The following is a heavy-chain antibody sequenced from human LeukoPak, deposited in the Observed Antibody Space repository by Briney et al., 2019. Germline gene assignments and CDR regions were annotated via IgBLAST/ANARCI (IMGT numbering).Heavy chain of an antibody. Sequence: SETLSLTCAVYGGSFSGYYWSWIRQPPGKGLEWIGEINHSGSTNYNPSLKSRVTISVDTSKNQFSLKLSSVTAADSAVYYCARLTRLSTSPDRYYLDYWGQGTLVTVSS. CDR3: ARLTRLSTSPDRYYLDY. V-gene: IGHV4-34*01. D-gene: IGHD6-6*01. CDR2: INHSGST. J-gene: IGHJ4*02. CDR1: GGSFSGYY.